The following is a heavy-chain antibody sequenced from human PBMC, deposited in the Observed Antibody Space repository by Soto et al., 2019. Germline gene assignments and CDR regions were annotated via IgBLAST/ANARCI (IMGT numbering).Heavy chain of an antibody. J-gene: IGHJ4*02. D-gene: IGHD5-12*01. CDR1: GFTFSSYS. V-gene: IGHV3-21*01. CDR2: ISSSSSDI. Sequence: EVQLVESGGGLVKPGGSLRLSCAASGFTFSSYSMNWVRQAPGKGLEWVSSISSSSSDIYYADSVKGRFTISRDNAKNSLYPQMNSLRAEDTAVYYCAREVSKYSGYDFDYWGQGTLVTVSS. CDR3: AREVSKYSGYDFDY.